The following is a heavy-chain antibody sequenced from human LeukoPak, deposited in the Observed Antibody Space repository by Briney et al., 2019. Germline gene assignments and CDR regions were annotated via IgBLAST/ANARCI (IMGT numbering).Heavy chain of an antibody. D-gene: IGHD1-26*01. CDR3: ARGSGSYPPSSLDY. Sequence: SETLSLTCTVSGGSISSGGYYWSWIRQPPGKGLEWIGYIYHSGSTYYNPSLKSRATISVDRSKNQFSLKLSSVTAADTAVYYCARGSGSYPPSSLDYWGQGTLVTVSS. J-gene: IGHJ4*02. CDR2: IYHSGST. V-gene: IGHV4-30-2*01. CDR1: GGSISSGGYY.